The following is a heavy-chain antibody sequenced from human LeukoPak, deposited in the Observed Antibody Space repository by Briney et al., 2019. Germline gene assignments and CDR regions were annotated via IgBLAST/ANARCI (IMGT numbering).Heavy chain of an antibody. J-gene: IGHJ4*02. CDR3: AREGGFYRPLDY. CDR2: VHLDGRT. D-gene: IGHD3-3*01. Sequence: SETLSLTCDVSGGSVTSTNWWTLVRQPPGKGLEWIGEVHLDGRTNYNPSLKSRLIMSVDLPGNHISLKLTSVTAADTAVYYCAREGGFYRPLDYSGQGTLVTVSS. CDR1: GGSVTSTNW. V-gene: IGHV4-4*02.